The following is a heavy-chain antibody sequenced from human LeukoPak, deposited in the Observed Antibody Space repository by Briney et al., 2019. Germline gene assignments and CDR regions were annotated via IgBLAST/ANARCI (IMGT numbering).Heavy chain of an antibody. CDR1: GGSISSGGYY. V-gene: IGHV4-30-2*01. Sequence: SETLSLTCTVSGGSISSGGYYWSWIRQPLGTGLEWIGYIYHSGSTYYNPSLKSRVTISVDRSKNQFSLKLSSVTAADTAVYYCARGYYYDSSGPYYFDYWGQGTLVTVSS. D-gene: IGHD3-22*01. J-gene: IGHJ4*02. CDR3: ARGYYYDSSGPYYFDY. CDR2: IYHSGST.